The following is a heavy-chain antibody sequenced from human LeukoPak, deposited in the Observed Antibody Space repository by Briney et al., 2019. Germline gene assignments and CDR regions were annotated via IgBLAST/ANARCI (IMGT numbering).Heavy chain of an antibody. CDR1: GFTFSSYW. J-gene: IGHJ4*02. CDR2: IKQDGSEK. CDR3: GRIAAAGIDC. Sequence: GGSLRLSCAASGFTFSSYWMSWVRQAPGKGLEWVANIKQDGSEKYYVDSVKGRFTISRDNAKNSLYLQVNSLRAEDKAVYYCGRIAAAGIDCWGQGTLVTVSS. V-gene: IGHV3-7*01. D-gene: IGHD6-13*01.